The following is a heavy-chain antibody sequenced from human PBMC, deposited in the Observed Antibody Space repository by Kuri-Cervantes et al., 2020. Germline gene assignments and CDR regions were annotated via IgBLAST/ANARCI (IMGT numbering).Heavy chain of an antibody. V-gene: IGHV4-39*07. D-gene: IGHD5-12*01. CDR1: GGSISRNDYY. CDR3: ARGGRGYSGLDLPLS. Sequence: SETLSLTCTVSGGSISRNDYYWGWIRQPPGKGLEWIASMYYSGSTDYNRSLKSRVTISVDTSKNQFSLKLSSVTAADTAVYYCARGGRGYSGLDLPLSWGQGTLVTVSS. CDR2: MYYSGST. J-gene: IGHJ4*02.